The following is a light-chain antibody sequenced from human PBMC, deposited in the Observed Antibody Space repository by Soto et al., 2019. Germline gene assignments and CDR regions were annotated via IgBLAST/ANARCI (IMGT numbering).Light chain of an antibody. CDR2: STR. CDR3: AAWDDSLNGHWV. V-gene: IGLV1-44*01. J-gene: IGLJ3*02. CDR1: SSNIGRNS. Sequence: QSVLTQPPSASGTPGQRVTISCSGSSSNIGRNSVSWYQQVPGMAPKLLIYSTRQRPSGVPDRFSGSKSGASASLAISGLQSEDEADYYCAAWDDSLNGHWVFGGGTKLTVL.